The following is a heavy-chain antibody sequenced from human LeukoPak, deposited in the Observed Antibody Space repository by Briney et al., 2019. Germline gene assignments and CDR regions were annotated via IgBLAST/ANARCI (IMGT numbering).Heavy chain of an antibody. CDR3: ARGESIAAAGTVDY. CDR1: GFTFSSYS. CDR2: ISSSSSYI. J-gene: IGHJ4*02. V-gene: IGHV3-21*01. D-gene: IGHD6-13*01. Sequence: PGGSLRLSCAASGFTFSSYSMNWVRQAPGKGLEWVSSISSSSSYIYYADSVKGRFTISRDNAKNSLYLQMNSLRAEDTAVYYCARGESIAAAGTVDYWGQGTLVTVSS.